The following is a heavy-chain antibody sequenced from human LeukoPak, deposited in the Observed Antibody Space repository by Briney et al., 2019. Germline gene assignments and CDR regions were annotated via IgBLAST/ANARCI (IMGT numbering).Heavy chain of an antibody. J-gene: IGHJ3*02. D-gene: IGHD3-22*01. CDR3: ARGPYSYDSSGAFDI. V-gene: IGHV4-61*02. CDR2: ISSSGST. CDR1: GGSISTTSYY. Sequence: SETLSLTCTVSGGSISTTSYYWSWIRQPAGKGLEWIGRISSSGSTNYNPSLKSRVTISVDTSKNQFSLKLSSVTAADTAVYFCARGPYSYDSSGAFDIWGQGTMVTVSS.